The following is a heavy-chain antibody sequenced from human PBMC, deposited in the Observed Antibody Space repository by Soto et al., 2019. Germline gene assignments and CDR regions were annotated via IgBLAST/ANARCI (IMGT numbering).Heavy chain of an antibody. Sequence: SGGSLRLSCAASGFVFRSYWMSWVRQAPGKGLEWVANINQDGSEKYYVDSVRGRFIISRDNAENSLYLQMNSRRAEDTALYYCARDGVAAGLYLDNWGQGTLVTVSS. V-gene: IGHV3-7*01. J-gene: IGHJ4*02. D-gene: IGHD6-19*01. CDR3: ARDGVAAGLYLDN. CDR2: INQDGSEK. CDR1: GFVFRSYW.